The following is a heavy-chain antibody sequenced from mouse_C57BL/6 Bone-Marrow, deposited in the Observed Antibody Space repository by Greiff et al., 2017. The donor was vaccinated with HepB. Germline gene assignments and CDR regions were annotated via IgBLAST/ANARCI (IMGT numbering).Heavy chain of an antibody. J-gene: IGHJ4*01. Sequence: EVQLVESGGGLVKPGGSLKLSCAASGFTFSSYAMSWVRQPPEKRLEWVATISDGGSYTYYPDNVKGRFTISRDNAKNNLYLQMSQLKSEDTAMYYCARALYYDGPRYAMDYWGQGTSVTVSS. D-gene: IGHD2-4*01. V-gene: IGHV5-4*01. CDR1: GFTFSSYA. CDR3: ARALYYDGPRYAMDY. CDR2: ISDGGSYT.